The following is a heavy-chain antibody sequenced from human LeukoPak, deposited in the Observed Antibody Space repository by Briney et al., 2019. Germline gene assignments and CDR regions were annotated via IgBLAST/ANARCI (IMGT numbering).Heavy chain of an antibody. D-gene: IGHD1-26*01. Sequence: PGGSLRLSCAASGFTFSSYAMSWVRQAPGKGLEWVSAISGSGGSTFYADSVKGRFTISRDNSKITLYLQMNSLRAEDTAVFYCAKEGGYSGSYLSDSRGQGTLVTVSS. CDR3: AKEGGYSGSYLSDS. J-gene: IGHJ4*02. CDR1: GFTFSSYA. V-gene: IGHV3-23*01. CDR2: ISGSGGST.